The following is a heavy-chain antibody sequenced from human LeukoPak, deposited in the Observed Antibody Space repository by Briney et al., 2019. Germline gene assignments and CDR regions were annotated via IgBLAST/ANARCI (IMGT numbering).Heavy chain of an antibody. CDR2: INPNSGGT. D-gene: IGHD4-11*01. V-gene: IGHV1-2*02. CDR3: ARDFDYSNYVFWFDP. J-gene: IGHJ5*02. CDR1: GYTFTGYY. Sequence: ASVKVSCKASGYTFTGYYMHWVRQAPGQGLEWMGWINPNSGGTNYAQKLQGRVTMTRDTSISTAYMELSRLRSDDTAVYYCARDFDYSNYVFWFDPWGQGTLVTVSS.